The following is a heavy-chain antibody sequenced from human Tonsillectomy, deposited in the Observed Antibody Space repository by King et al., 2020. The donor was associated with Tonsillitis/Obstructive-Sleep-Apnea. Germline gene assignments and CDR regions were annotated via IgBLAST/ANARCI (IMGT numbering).Heavy chain of an antibody. J-gene: IGHJ5*02. Sequence: ITLKECGPTLVKPTQTLTLTCTFSGFSLSTSGVGVGWIRQPPGKALEWLALIYWDDDKRYSPSLKSRLTITKDTSKNQVVLTMTNMEPVDTATYYCAHRGHDTVLMGGWFDPWGQGTLVTVSS. CDR1: GFSLSTSGVG. D-gene: IGHD2-8*01. CDR2: IYWDDDK. V-gene: IGHV2-5*02. CDR3: AHRGHDTVLMGGWFDP.